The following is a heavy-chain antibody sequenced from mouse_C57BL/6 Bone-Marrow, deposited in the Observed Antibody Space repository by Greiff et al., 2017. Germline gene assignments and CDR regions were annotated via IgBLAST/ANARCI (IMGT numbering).Heavy chain of an antibody. V-gene: IGHV7-3*01. D-gene: IGHD2-12*01. CDR2: IRNKANGYTT. CDR3: ARWVYDGGFAY. CDR1: GFTFTDYY. Sequence: EVKLVESGGGLVQPGGSLSLSCAASGFTFTDYYMSWVRQPPGKALEWLGFIRNKANGYTTEYSASVKGRFTISRDNSQSILYLQMNALRAEDSATYYCARWVYDGGFAYWGQGTLVTVSA. J-gene: IGHJ3*01.